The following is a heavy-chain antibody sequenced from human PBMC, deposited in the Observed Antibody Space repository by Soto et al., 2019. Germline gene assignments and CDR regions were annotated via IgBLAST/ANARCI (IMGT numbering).Heavy chain of an antibody. V-gene: IGHV3-30*18. D-gene: IGHD3-3*01. J-gene: IGHJ5*02. CDR2: ISYDGSNK. Sequence: QVQLVESGGGVVQPGRSLRLSCAASGFTFSSYGMHWVRQAPGKGLEWVAVISYDGSNKYYADSVKGRFTISRDNSKNTLYMQMNSLRAEDTAVYYCAKEGEYYDFWSGYHNWFDPWGQGTLVTVSS. CDR1: GFTFSSYG. CDR3: AKEGEYYDFWSGYHNWFDP.